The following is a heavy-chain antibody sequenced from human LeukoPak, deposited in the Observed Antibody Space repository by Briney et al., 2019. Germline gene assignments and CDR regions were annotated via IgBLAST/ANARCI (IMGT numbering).Heavy chain of an antibody. V-gene: IGHV3-23*01. J-gene: IGHJ4*02. CDR1: GFTFSSYA. CDR2: ISGSGGST. Sequence: PGGSLRLSCAASGFTFSSYAMSWVRQAPGKGLAWVSAISGSGGSTYYADSVKGRFTISGDDSQNTLYLQMNSLRADDTAVYYCARRGSSGWHHDYWGQGTLVTVSS. D-gene: IGHD6-19*01. CDR3: ARRGSSGWHHDY.